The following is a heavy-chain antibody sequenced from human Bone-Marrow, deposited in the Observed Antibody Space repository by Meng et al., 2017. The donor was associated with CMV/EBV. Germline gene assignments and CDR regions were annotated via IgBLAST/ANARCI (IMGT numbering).Heavy chain of an antibody. Sequence: GESLKISCAVSGFTFSSDAMNWVRQAPGKGLEWVSAISGSGDSTYYADSVKGRFTISRDNSKNTLYLQMNSLRVEDTAVYYCAKDTSGWTNHFDYWGQGTLVTVSS. CDR3: AKDTSGWTNHFDY. V-gene: IGHV3-23*01. D-gene: IGHD6-19*01. J-gene: IGHJ4*02. CDR2: ISGSGDST. CDR1: GFTFSSDA.